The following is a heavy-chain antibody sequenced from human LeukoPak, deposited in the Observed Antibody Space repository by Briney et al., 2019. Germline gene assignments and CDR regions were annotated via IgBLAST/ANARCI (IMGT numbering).Heavy chain of an antibody. CDR3: ARAVAAAGTGFDY. J-gene: IGHJ4*02. CDR2: ISSSSSYI. CDR1: GFTFSSYG. Sequence: GRSLRLSCAASGFTFSSYGMHWVRQAPGKGLEWVSSISSSSSYIYYADSVKGRFTISRDNAKNSLYLQMNSLRAEDTAVYYCARAVAAAGTGFDYWGQGTLVTVSS. D-gene: IGHD6-13*01. V-gene: IGHV3-21*01.